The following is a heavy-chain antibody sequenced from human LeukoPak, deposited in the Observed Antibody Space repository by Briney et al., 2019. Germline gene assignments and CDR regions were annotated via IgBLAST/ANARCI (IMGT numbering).Heavy chain of an antibody. Sequence: GGSLRLSCAASGFTFSSYWMSWVRQAPGKGLEWVANIKQDGSEKYYVDSVKGRFTISRDNAKNSLYLQMNSLRAEDTAMYYCARGGRYDFWSGHSAYWGQGTLVTVSS. CDR1: GFTFSSYW. J-gene: IGHJ4*02. CDR3: ARGGRYDFWSGHSAY. CDR2: IKQDGSEK. V-gene: IGHV3-7*04. D-gene: IGHD3-3*01.